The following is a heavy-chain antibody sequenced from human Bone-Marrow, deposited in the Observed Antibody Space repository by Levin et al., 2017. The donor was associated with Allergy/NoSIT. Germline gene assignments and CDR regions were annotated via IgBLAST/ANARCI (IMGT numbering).Heavy chain of an antibody. CDR2: IKQDGIDK. J-gene: IGHJ1*01. V-gene: IGHV3-7*01. D-gene: IGHD6-6*01. CDR3: AREGIYSTSSRAQY. Sequence: TGGSLRLSCAASGFTFSSHWMSWVRQAPGKGLEWVANIKQDGIDKYYVDSVKGRFTISRDNAKNSLYLEMNSLRAEDTAVYYCAREGIYSTSSRAQYWGQGTLVTVSS. CDR1: GFTFSSHW.